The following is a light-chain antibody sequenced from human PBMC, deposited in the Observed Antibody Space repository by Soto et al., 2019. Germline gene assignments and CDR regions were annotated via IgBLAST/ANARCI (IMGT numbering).Light chain of an antibody. J-gene: IGKJ4*01. CDR2: DAF. V-gene: IGKV1-9*01. CDR1: QDISNF. Sequence: GDRVTITCRASQDISNFLAWFQKKPATAPNLLVYDAFTLQRGVPSRFSGSGSGTVFTLIIKSLQPEDFATYFCHQLYDFPPTFGRGTKVEI. CDR3: HQLYDFPPT.